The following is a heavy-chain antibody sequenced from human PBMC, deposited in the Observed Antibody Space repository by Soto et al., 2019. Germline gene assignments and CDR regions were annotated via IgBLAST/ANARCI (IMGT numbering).Heavy chain of an antibody. CDR2: ISGSDGNT. J-gene: IGHJ5*02. D-gene: IGHD3-16*01. CDR1: GFTFSSYG. V-gene: IGHV3-23*01. CDR3: AHSRGLLCWGELRP. Sequence: EVQLLESGGGLVQPGGSLRLSCAASGFTFSSYGMTWVRQAPGKGLEWVSGISGSDGNTYYADSVKGRFTISRDSSKNTLYLQMNSLRVEDTAVYFCAHSRGLLCWGELRPWGQGTLVIVSS.